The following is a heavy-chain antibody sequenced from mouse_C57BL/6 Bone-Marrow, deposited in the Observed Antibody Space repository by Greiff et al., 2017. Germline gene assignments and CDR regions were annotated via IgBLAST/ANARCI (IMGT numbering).Heavy chain of an antibody. CDR3: ARDGGYLYYFDY. V-gene: IGHV5-4*01. CDR1: GFTFSSYA. D-gene: IGHD1-1*02. CDR2: ISDGGSYT. Sequence: EVHLVESGGGLVKPGGSLKLSCAASGFTFSSYAMSWVRQTPEKRLEWVATISDGGSYTNYPDNVKGRFTISRDNAKNNLYLQMSHLKSEDTAMYYCARDGGYLYYFDYWGQGTTLTVSS. J-gene: IGHJ2*01.